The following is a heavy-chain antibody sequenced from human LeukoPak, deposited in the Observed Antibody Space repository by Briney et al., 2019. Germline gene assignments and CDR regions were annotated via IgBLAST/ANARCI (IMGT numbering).Heavy chain of an antibody. CDR3: ATDGVGSRGYGDLDY. CDR2: ISSSSSYI. Sequence: PGGSLRLSCAASGFTFSSYSMNWVRQAPGKGLEWVSSISSSSSYIYYADSVKGRFTISRDNAKNSLYLQMNSLRAEDTAVYYCATDGVGSRGYGDLDYWGQGTLVTVSS. J-gene: IGHJ4*02. V-gene: IGHV3-21*01. D-gene: IGHD3-22*01. CDR1: GFTFSSYS.